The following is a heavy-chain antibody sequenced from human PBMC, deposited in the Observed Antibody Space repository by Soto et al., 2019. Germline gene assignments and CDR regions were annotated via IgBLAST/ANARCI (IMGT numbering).Heavy chain of an antibody. CDR1: GGSISSGGYY. Sequence: QVQLQESGPGLVKPSQTLSLTCTVSGGSISSGGYYWSWIRQPPGKGLEWIGYIYYSGSTYYNPSLKTRVTISVDASNIPVSLTLGSVTAADTDVYYCARAPALGWFDPWGQGTLVTVSS. D-gene: IGHD3-16*01. CDR3: ARAPALGWFDP. J-gene: IGHJ5*02. CDR2: IYYSGST. V-gene: IGHV4-31*03.